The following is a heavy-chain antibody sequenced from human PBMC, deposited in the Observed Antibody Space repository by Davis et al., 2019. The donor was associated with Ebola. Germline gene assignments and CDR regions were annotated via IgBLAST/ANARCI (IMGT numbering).Heavy chain of an antibody. CDR1: GFTFGTYA. J-gene: IGHJ4*02. CDR3: AKSQYGGMGSYYNNRLDY. D-gene: IGHD3-10*01. Sequence: PGGSLRLSCAASGFTFGTYAMNWVRQAPGKGLEWVSVIVGNGGGIYYADSVKGRFTISRDNSKNTLYLQMNSLRAEDTAVYYCAKSQYGGMGSYYNNRLDYWGQGTLVTVSS. V-gene: IGHV3-23*01. CDR2: IVGNGGGI.